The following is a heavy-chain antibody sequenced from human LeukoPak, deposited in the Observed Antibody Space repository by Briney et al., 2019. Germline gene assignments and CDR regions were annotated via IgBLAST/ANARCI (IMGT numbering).Heavy chain of an antibody. Sequence: GESLKISCKGSGYTFTTYRISWVRQMPGKGLEWMGRIDPSDSSTNYSPSFQGHVTISADKSISTAYLQWSSLRASDTAMYYCARLYSDAAYFWYYGMDVWGQGTTVTVSS. D-gene: IGHD2-2*01. J-gene: IGHJ6*02. V-gene: IGHV5-10-1*01. CDR2: IDPSDSST. CDR3: ARLYSDAAYFWYYGMDV. CDR1: GYTFTTYR.